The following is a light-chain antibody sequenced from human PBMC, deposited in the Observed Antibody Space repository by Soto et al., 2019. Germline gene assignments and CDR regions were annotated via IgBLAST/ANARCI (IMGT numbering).Light chain of an antibody. J-gene: IGLJ1*01. CDR2: LND. CDR1: FSNIGDNA. V-gene: IGLV1-44*01. CDR3: AAWDDSLNAL. Sequence: QSVLTQPLSLSATPGQRVNISCSGSFSNIGDNAVNWYQQLPGAAPKLLIYLNDQRPSGVPDRFSGSKSGTFAFLAISGLQSEDEADYYCAAWDDSLNALFGTGTKV.